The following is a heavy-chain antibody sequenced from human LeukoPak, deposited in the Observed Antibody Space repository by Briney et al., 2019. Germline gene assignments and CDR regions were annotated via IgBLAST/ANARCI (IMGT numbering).Heavy chain of an antibody. V-gene: IGHV3-30*02. CDR1: GFTFSSYG. D-gene: IGHD6-6*01. CDR3: ARRRGGNSSSSRYNWLDP. J-gene: IGHJ5*02. Sequence: PGGSLRLSCAASGFTFSSYGMHWVRQAPGKGLEWVAFIRYDGSNKYYADSVKGRFTISRDNSKNTLYLQMNSLRAEDTAVYYCARRRGGNSSSSRYNWLDPWGQGTLVTVSS. CDR2: IRYDGSNK.